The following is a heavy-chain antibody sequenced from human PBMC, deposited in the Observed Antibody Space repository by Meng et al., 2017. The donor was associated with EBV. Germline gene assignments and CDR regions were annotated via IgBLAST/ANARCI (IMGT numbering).Heavy chain of an antibody. Sequence: QLQLYQSGPGLVKPPXALALTCTXAGDSISSRSYYWGWIRQSPGKGLEWIGNVYYSGNSYYNPSLKSRVTISVDTSKNQFYLKLISVTAADTAVYFCARVSFYDYWSGYSFNWFDPWGQGTLVTVSS. V-gene: IGHV4-39*01. CDR1: GDSISSRSYY. CDR2: VYYSGNS. J-gene: IGHJ5*02. CDR3: ARVSFYDYWSGYSFNWFDP. D-gene: IGHD3-3*01.